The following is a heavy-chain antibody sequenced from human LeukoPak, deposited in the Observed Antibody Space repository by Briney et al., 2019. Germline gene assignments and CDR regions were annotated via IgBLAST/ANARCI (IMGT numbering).Heavy chain of an antibody. V-gene: IGHV4-4*07. CDR2: IYTSGST. J-gene: IGHJ6*04. CDR3: AREPPQFGVADVDV. Sequence: PSETLSLTCTVSGGSISSYYWSWIRQPAGKGLEWIGRIYTSGSTNYNPSLKSRVTMSVDTSKNQFSLKLSSVTAADTAVYYCAREPPQFGVADVDVWGKGTTVTVSS. D-gene: IGHD3-3*01. CDR1: GGSISSYY.